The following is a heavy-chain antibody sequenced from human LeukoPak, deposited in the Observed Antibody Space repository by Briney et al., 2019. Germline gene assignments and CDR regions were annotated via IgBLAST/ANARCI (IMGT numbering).Heavy chain of an antibody. J-gene: IGHJ2*01. Sequence: GGSLRLSCAASGFTFTSYDMSWVRQAPGKGLEWVLALSGSGGTTYADSVKGRFTIPRDSSKNTVYLQMNSLRAEDTAIYYCAKVTGYWYFDLWGRGTLVTVSS. D-gene: IGHD3-9*01. CDR2: LSGSGGTT. CDR1: GFTFTSYD. CDR3: AKVTGYWYFDL. V-gene: IGHV3-23*01.